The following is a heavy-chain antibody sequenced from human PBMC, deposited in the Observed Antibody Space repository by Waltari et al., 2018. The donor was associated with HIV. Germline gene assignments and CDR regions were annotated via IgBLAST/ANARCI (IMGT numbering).Heavy chain of an antibody. J-gene: IGHJ3*02. CDR2: LSTTSAA. V-gene: IGHV3-48*01. Sequence: EKHLVESGGGLVQPGGSLRLSCAASGVNFNTYGVNWVRQAPGKGLETISYLSTTSAAYDADSVRGRFTITRDNVENSVYLQMDSLRGEDTAVYYCARNRGGWIVGQPGAFDIWGRGTLVIVSS. CDR1: GVNFNTYG. D-gene: IGHD1-26*01. CDR3: ARNRGGWIVGQPGAFDI.